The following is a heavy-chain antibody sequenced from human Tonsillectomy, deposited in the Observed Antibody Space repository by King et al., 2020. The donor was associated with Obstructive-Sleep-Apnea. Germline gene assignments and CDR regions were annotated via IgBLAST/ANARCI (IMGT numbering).Heavy chain of an antibody. V-gene: IGHV4-39*07. CDR2: IFYSGST. CDR1: GDSISSSTYY. J-gene: IGHJ3*02. Sequence: LQLQESGPGLVKPSETLSLTCTVSGDSISSSTYYWGWIRQPPGKGLEWIGSIFYSGSTYYNPSLKSRVTISEDTSKNQFSLKLSSVTAADTAVYYCARSPGFREAFDIRGQGTMVTVSS. D-gene: IGHD5-24*01. CDR3: ARSPGFREAFDI.